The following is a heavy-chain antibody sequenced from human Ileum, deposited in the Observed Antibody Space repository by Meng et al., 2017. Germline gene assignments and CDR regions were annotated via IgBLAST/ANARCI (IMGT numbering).Heavy chain of an antibody. Sequence: VHLLDCDLGRVTPCETQSPSCTVSGGSISTYYGRWIRQTHGKGLEWIGYIYYSGSTNYNPSLKSRVTISLYTSKHQFSLKLSAVTAADTAMYYCARGYSGSYGKLDYWGQGTLVTVSS. D-gene: IGHD1-26*01. J-gene: IGHJ4*02. CDR2: IYYSGST. CDR3: ARGYSGSYGKLDY. V-gene: IGHV4-59*01. CDR1: GGSISTYY.